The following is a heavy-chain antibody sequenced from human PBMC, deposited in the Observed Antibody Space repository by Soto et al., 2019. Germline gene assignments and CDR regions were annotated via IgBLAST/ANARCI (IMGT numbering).Heavy chain of an antibody. CDR3: ARRDMLTGYVYFDY. J-gene: IGHJ4*02. V-gene: IGHV4-59*12. D-gene: IGHD3-9*01. CDR2: IYYSGST. CDR1: GGSISSYY. Sequence: PSETLSLTCTVSGGSISSYYLSWIRQPPGKGLEWIGYIYYSGSTNYNPSLKSRVTISVDTSKNQFSLRLSSVTASDSATYYCARRDMLTGYVYFDYWGQGTQVTVSS.